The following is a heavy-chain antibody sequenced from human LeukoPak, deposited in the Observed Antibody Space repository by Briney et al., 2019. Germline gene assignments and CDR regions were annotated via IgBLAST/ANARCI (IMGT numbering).Heavy chain of an antibody. CDR3: AREGRYYGSGSYYSSYGMDV. CDR1: GYTFTSYD. D-gene: IGHD3-10*01. V-gene: IGHV1-8*01. Sequence: ASVKVSCKASGYTFTSYDINWVRQATGQGLEWMGWMNPNSGNTGYAQKFQGRVTMTRNTSISTAYMELSSRRSEDTAVYYCAREGRYYGSGSYYSSYGMDVWGQGTTVTVSS. CDR2: MNPNSGNT. J-gene: IGHJ6*02.